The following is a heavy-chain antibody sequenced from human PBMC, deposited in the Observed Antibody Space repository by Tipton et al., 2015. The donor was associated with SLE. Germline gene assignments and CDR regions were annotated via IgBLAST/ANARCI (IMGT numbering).Heavy chain of an antibody. V-gene: IGHV1-46*01. D-gene: IGHD6-13*01. J-gene: IGHJ4*02. CDR1: GGMFGNYP. CDR3: ERDRTGIGQAGDYVDY. CDR2: INPSGGTT. Sequence: GAEVKKPGSTVKVSCKATGGMFGNYPISWVRQAPGQGLEWMGIINPSGGTTTYAQHLQGRVTMTTDTSTSTVYMEMSSLRSEDTALYYCERDRTGIGQAGDYVDYWGQGPLVTVSS.